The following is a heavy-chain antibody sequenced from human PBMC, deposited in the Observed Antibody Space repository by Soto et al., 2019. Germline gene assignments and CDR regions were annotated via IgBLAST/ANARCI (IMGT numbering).Heavy chain of an antibody. V-gene: IGHV3-9*01. Sequence: GGSLSLSCAASGFTFDDYAMHWVRQAPGKGLEWVTGISWNSDTIGYADSVKGRFTISRDNAKNSLYLQMNSLRAGDTAFYYCARDVWSRASGPPDSWGQGTLVTVS. J-gene: IGHJ4*02. D-gene: IGHD3-10*01. CDR2: ISWNSDTI. CDR1: GFTFDDYA. CDR3: ARDVWSRASGPPDS.